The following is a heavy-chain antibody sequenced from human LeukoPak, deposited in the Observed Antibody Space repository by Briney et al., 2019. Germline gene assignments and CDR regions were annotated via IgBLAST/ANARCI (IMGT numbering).Heavy chain of an antibody. CDR2: ISSSSSYI. CDR3: ARDPLYYDFWSGYYAYYYGMDV. J-gene: IGHJ6*02. CDR1: GFTFSSYS. V-gene: IGHV3-21*01. D-gene: IGHD3-3*01. Sequence: GSLRLSCAASGFTFSSYSMNWVRQAPGKGLEWVSSISSSSSYIYYADSVKGRFTISRDNAKNSLYLQMNSLRAEDTAVYYCARDPLYYDFWSGYYAYYYGMDVWGQGTTVTVSS.